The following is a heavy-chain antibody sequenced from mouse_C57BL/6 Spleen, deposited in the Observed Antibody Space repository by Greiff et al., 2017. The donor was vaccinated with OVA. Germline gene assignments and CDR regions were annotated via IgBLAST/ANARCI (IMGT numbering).Heavy chain of an antibody. CDR1: GYSITNGNHW. V-gene: IGHV3-4*01. CDR3: ARDSRWLPSPRYWYFDV. J-gene: IGHJ1*03. Sequence: EVHLVESGPALVKPSQTVSLTCTVTGYSITNGNHWWNWIRQVSGSKLEWIGYISSSGSTDSNPSLKSRISITRDTSKNQLFLQLNSVTTEDIATYYCARDSRWLPSPRYWYFDVWGTGTTVTVSS. D-gene: IGHD2-3*01. CDR2: ISSSGST.